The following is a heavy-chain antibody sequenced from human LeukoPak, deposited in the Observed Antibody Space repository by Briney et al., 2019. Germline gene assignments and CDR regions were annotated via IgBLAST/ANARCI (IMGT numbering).Heavy chain of an antibody. D-gene: IGHD6-19*01. V-gene: IGHV4-39*01. CDR1: GGSISSSSYY. Sequence: SETLSLTCTVSGGSISSSSYYWGWIRQPPGKGLEWIGSIYYSGSTYYNPSLKSRVTISVDTSKNQFSLKLSSVTAADTAVYYCARVEYSSGWSLNYYYYGMDVWGQGTTVTVSS. CDR2: IYYSGST. J-gene: IGHJ6*02. CDR3: ARVEYSSGWSLNYYYYGMDV.